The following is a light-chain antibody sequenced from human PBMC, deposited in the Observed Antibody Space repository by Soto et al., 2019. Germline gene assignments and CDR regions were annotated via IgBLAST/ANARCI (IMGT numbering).Light chain of an antibody. Sequence: DIQMTQSPSTLSASLADRVTLTCRASQGIGNWLAWYQQKPGKAPKLLIYKASTLESGVPSRFSGSGSGTEFTLTISSLQPDDFATSYCQQYNGTFGQGTKVEIK. CDR2: KAS. J-gene: IGKJ1*01. CDR3: QQYNGT. CDR1: QGIGNW. V-gene: IGKV1-5*03.